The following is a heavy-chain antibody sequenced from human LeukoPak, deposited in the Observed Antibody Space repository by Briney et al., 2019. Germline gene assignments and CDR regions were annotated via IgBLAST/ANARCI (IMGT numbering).Heavy chain of an antibody. V-gene: IGHV1-8*02. CDR3: ARGFRVVGAITSSPHFLYYFDY. CDR2: INPNSGNT. CDR1: GYTFTGYY. D-gene: IGHD1-26*01. Sequence: ASVKVSCKASGYTFTGYYMHWVRQAPGQGLEWMGWINPNSGNTGYAQKFQGRVTMTRNTSISTAYMELSSLRSEDTAVYYCARGFRVVGAITSSPHFLYYFDYWGQGTLVTVSS. J-gene: IGHJ4*02.